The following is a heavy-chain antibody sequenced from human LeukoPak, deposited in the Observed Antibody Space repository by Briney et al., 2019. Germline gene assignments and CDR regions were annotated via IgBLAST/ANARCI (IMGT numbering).Heavy chain of an antibody. Sequence: SETLSLTCTVSGGSISSSSYYWGWIRQPPGKGLEWIGRIYNGGIITYNPSLKSRVTMSIDTSNNQFSLRLRFVTAADTAVYYCARDPGTTGEVKFDPWGQGTLVTVSS. J-gene: IGHJ5*02. CDR3: ARDPGTTGEVKFDP. V-gene: IGHV4-39*07. CDR2: IYNGGII. CDR1: GGSISSSSYY. D-gene: IGHD4-17*01.